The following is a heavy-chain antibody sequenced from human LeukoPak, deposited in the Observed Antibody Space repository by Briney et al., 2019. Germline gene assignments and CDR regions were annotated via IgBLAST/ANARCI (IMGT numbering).Heavy chain of an antibody. CDR1: GGSISSGSYY. CDR3: ATTTYYYDSSGYQFDY. Sequence: PSETLSLTCTVSGGSISSGSYYWSWIRQPAGKGLEWIGRIYTSGSTNYNPSLKSRVTISVDTSKNQFSLKLSSVTAADTAVYYCATTTYYYDSSGYQFDYWGQGTLVTVSS. D-gene: IGHD3-22*01. J-gene: IGHJ4*02. V-gene: IGHV4-61*02. CDR2: IYTSGST.